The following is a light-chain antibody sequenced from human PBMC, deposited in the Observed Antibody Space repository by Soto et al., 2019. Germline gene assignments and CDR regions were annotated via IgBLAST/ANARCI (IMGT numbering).Light chain of an antibody. CDR3: CSYAGNYSPV. J-gene: IGLJ1*01. CDR2: EAS. Sequence: HSVLTQPASGSGSPGQSTTTSCTGTSRDVANNNLVSWYQQHPGNAPKFGIYEASKRPSGVSNRFSGSKSGNTASLTISGLQAEDEADYYCCSYAGNYSPVFGTGTKVTVL. V-gene: IGLV2-23*01. CDR1: SRDVANNNL.